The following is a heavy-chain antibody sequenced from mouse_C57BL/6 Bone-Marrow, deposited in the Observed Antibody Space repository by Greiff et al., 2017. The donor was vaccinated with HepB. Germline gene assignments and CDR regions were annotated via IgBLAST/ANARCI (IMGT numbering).Heavy chain of an antibody. CDR2: IDPSDSET. D-gene: IGHD3-2*02. J-gene: IGHJ4*01. V-gene: IGHV1-52*01. CDR1: GYTFTSYW. Sequence: QVQLQQPGAELVRPGSSVKLSCKASGYTFTSYWMHWVKQRPIQGLEWIGNIDPSDSETHYNQKFKDKATLTVDKSSSTAYMQLSSLTSEDSAVYYCARRTAQEDAMDYWGQGTSVTVSS. CDR3: ARRTAQEDAMDY.